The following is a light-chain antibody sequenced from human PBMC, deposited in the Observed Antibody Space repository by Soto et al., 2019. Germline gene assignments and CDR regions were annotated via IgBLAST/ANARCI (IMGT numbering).Light chain of an antibody. V-gene: IGKV1-27*01. CDR3: QKYNSAPNT. Sequence: DVQMTQSPSSLSASVGDRVTITCRASRDISSSLAWYQQKPGKVPKLLIYAASTFHAGVQSRFSGSGSGTFFTLTINSLQPEDVATYYCQKYNSAPNTFGRGTRLEIK. J-gene: IGKJ2*01. CDR2: AAS. CDR1: RDISSS.